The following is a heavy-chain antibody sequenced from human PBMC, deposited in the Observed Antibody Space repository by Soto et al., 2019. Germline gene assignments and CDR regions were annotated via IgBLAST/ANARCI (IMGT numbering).Heavy chain of an antibody. V-gene: IGHV1-3*01. Sequence: QVQLVQSGAEVKKPGASVRVSCKASGYTFTSYTIHWVRQAPGQRFEWMGWINAGNDYRKYSEKFQGRLTLTRDTSATPAYMDLSSLRPEDTAVYYCARVRGAAAGDNFAYWGQGTLVTVSS. J-gene: IGHJ4*02. CDR3: ARVRGAAAGDNFAY. CDR1: GYTFTSYT. CDR2: INAGNDYR. D-gene: IGHD6-13*01.